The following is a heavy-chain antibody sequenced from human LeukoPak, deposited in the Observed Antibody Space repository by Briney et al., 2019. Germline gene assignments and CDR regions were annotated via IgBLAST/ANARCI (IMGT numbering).Heavy chain of an antibody. D-gene: IGHD2-2*01. CDR3: VKICRTTSCYVSSDA. V-gene: IGHV3-15*01. J-gene: IGHJ6*04. CDR2: IKSKNDGATT. Sequence: GGSPRLSCAVSGFTFDIAWMNWVRQAPGEGLEWVGRIKSKNDGATTDYAAPVRGRFTISTDDSKNTLYLQMNSLTVEDTAVYYCVKICRTTSCYVSSDAWGRGTTVIVSS. CDR1: GFTFDIAW.